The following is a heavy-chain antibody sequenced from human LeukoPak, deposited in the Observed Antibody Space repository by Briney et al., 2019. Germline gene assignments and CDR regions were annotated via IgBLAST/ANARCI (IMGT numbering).Heavy chain of an antibody. CDR2: IKQDGSEK. Sequence: GGSLRLSCAASGFTFSSYWMSWVRQAPGKGLEWVANIKQDGSEKYYVDSVKGRFTISRDNAKNSLYLQMNSLRAEDTAVYYCARVGYGSGSYYVSDAFDIWGQGTMVTVPS. D-gene: IGHD3-10*01. CDR1: GFTFSSYW. CDR3: ARVGYGSGSYYVSDAFDI. J-gene: IGHJ3*02. V-gene: IGHV3-7*01.